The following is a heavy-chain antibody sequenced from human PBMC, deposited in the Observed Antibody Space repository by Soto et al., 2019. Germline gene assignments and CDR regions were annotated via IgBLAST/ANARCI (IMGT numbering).Heavy chain of an antibody. Sequence: PSETLSLTCTVSGGSMNNNYWSWIRQPPGKGLEWIAYIYSSGNTNYNPSLKSRVTMSVDTSKNQFSLKLSSVTAADTAVYYCARSRGGYFDYWGQGTLVTVSS. J-gene: IGHJ4*02. CDR2: IYSSGNT. V-gene: IGHV4-59*01. D-gene: IGHD3-22*01. CDR1: GGSMNNNY. CDR3: ARSRGGYFDY.